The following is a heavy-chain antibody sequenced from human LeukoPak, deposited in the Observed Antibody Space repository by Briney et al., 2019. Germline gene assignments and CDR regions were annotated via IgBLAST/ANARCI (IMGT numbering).Heavy chain of an antibody. Sequence: GGSLRLSCAASGFTFSSYSMNWVRQAPGKGLEWVSSISSSSSYIYYADSVKGRFTISRDNAKNSLYLQMNSLRAEDTAVYYCARASGGQLATNFDYWGQGTLVTVSS. J-gene: IGHJ4*02. V-gene: IGHV3-21*01. CDR1: GFTFSSYS. CDR3: ARASGGQLATNFDY. CDR2: ISSSSSYI. D-gene: IGHD6-6*01.